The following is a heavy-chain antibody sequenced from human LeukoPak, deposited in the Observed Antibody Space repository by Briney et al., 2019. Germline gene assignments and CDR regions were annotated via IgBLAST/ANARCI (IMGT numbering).Heavy chain of an antibody. J-gene: IGHJ4*02. V-gene: IGHV1-24*01. D-gene: IGHD2-2*01. CDR2: FDPEDGET. Sequence: ASVKVSCKVSGYTLTELSMHWVRQAPGKGLEWMGGFDPEDGETIYAQKFQGRVTMTEDTSTDTAYMELSSLRSEDTAVYYCATSYQLPDYFDYWGQGTLVTVSS. CDR1: GYTLTELS. CDR3: ATSYQLPDYFDY.